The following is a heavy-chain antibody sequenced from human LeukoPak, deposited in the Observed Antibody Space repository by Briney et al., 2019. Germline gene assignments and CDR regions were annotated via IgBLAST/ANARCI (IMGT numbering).Heavy chain of an antibody. Sequence: GGSLRLSCAASGCTFSSYSMNWVRQAPGKGLEWVSSISSSSSYIYYADSVKGRFTISRDNAKNSLYLQMNSLRAEDTAVYYCARDLPIAAAGDPDAFDIWGQGTMVTVSS. CDR3: ARDLPIAAAGDPDAFDI. J-gene: IGHJ3*02. D-gene: IGHD6-13*01. V-gene: IGHV3-21*01. CDR1: GCTFSSYS. CDR2: ISSSSSYI.